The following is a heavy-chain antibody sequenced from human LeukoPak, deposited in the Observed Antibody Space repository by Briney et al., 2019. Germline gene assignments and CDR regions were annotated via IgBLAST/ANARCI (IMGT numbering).Heavy chain of an antibody. CDR1: GYTFTSYA. D-gene: IGHD3-22*01. J-gene: IGHJ4*02. Sequence: GASVKVSCKASGYTFTSYAMHWVRQAPGQRLEWMGWINAGNGNTKYSQKFQGRVTITRDTSASTAYMELSSLRSEDTAVYYCARDFGSLDQVSDYYDSSGYLGYWGQGTLVTVSS. CDR3: ARDFGSLDQVSDYYDSSGYLGY. CDR2: INAGNGNT. V-gene: IGHV1-3*01.